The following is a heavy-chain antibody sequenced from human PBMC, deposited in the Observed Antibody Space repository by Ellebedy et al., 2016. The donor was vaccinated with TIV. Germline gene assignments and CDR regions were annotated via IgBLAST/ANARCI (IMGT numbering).Heavy chain of an antibody. D-gene: IGHD2-15*01. CDR2: INPSGGGT. V-gene: IGHV1-46*01. Sequence: AASVKVSCKASGYTFTSYYMHWVRQVPGQGLEWMGLINPSGGGTTYAQKFQGRVTMTRDTSTSTVYMDLSSLRSEDTAVYYCARDIQDCTGGNCYPDFWGQGTLVTVSS. CDR1: GYTFTSYY. CDR3: ARDIQDCTGGNCYPDF. J-gene: IGHJ4*02.